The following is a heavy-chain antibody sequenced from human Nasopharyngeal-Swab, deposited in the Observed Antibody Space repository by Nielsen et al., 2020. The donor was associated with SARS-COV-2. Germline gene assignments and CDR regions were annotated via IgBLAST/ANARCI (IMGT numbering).Heavy chain of an antibody. V-gene: IGHV3-30*18. D-gene: IGHD4-23*01. CDR1: GFTFSSYG. CDR2: ISYDGSNK. Sequence: SLRLSCAASGFTFSSYGMHWVRQAPGKGLEWVALISYDGSNKYYADSVKGRFTISRDNSKNTLYLQMNSLRAEDTAVYYCAKVYGGSEFDPWGQGTLVTVSS. CDR3: AKVYGGSEFDP. J-gene: IGHJ5*02.